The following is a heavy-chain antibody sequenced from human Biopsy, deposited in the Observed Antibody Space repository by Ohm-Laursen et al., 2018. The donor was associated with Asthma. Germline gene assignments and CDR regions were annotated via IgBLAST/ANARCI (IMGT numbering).Heavy chain of an antibody. V-gene: IGHV1-69*13. Sequence: SVKVSCKTSGDIFSSFPFSWVRQAPGQGLEWMGGLIPVLGTPDHAQMFEGRVTITADESTSTAYMELSSLSSEDTAVYYCARGYSGSDRIIYYYSGLEVWGQGTTVTVSS. D-gene: IGHD5-12*01. CDR1: GDIFSSFP. CDR2: LIPVLGTP. J-gene: IGHJ6*02. CDR3: ARGYSGSDRIIYYYSGLEV.